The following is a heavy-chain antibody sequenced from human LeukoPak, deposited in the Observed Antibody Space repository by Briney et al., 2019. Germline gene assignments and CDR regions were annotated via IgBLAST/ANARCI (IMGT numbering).Heavy chain of an antibody. Sequence: ASVKVSCKASGYTFTGYYMHWVRQAPGQGLEWMGWINPNSGGTNYAQKFQGRVTMTRDTSISTAYMELSRLRSDDTAVYYCARVGPWVNPDYYMDVWGKGTTVTVSS. CDR3: ARVGPWVNPDYYMDV. V-gene: IGHV1-2*02. CDR2: INPNSGGT. CDR1: GYTFTGYY. J-gene: IGHJ6*03. D-gene: IGHD1-14*01.